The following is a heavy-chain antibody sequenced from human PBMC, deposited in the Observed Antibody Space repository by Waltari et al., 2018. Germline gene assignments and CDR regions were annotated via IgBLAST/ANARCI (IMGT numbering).Heavy chain of an antibody. CDR3: ARDIYQGAGHDP. V-gene: IGHV3-7*01. D-gene: IGHD6-19*01. CDR2: IKQDGSEK. J-gene: IGHJ5*02. Sequence: EVQLVESGGGLVQPGGSLRLSCAASGFTFRSYWMSWVRQAPGKGLEWVANIKQDGSEKYYVDSGKGRFTISRNNAKNSLYLKMNSLRAEDTAVYYCARDIYQGAGHDPWGQGTLVTVSS. CDR1: GFTFRSYW.